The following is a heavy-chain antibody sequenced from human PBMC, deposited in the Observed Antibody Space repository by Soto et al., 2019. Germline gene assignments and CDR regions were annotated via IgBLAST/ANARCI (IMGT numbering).Heavy chain of an antibody. Sequence: SETLSLTCTVSAGSISSSYWSWVRQPPGKGLEWIGYIFYSGTTNYNPSLKSRVTMSVDTPKNQFSLRLNSVTAADTAVYYCAQGGVRMDVWGQGTTVTVSS. CDR1: AGSISSSY. V-gene: IGHV4-59*01. CDR3: AQGGVRMDV. D-gene: IGHD3-16*01. J-gene: IGHJ6*02. CDR2: IFYSGTT.